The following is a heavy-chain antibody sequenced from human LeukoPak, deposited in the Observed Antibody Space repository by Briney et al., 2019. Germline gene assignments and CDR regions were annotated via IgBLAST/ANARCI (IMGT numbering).Heavy chain of an antibody. CDR3: ARASRGHDY. V-gene: IGHV4-39*07. D-gene: IGHD3-10*01. Sequence: SETLSLTCTVSGGSISSSSYYWGWIRQPPGKGLEWIGSIYYSGSTYYNPSLKSRVTISVDTSKNQFSLKLSSVTAADTAVYYCARASRGHDYWGQGTLVTVSS. CDR2: IYYSGST. J-gene: IGHJ4*02. CDR1: GGSISSSSYY.